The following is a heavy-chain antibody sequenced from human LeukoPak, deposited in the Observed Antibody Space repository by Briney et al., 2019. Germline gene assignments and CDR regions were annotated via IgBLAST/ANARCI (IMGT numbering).Heavy chain of an antibody. CDR1: GFTFSIYW. Sequence: GGSLRLSCAASGFTFSIYWMSWVRHAPGGGLEGVVNIKQDGSEKNYVDSAKGRFIISRDNAKKLLYLQMNSLRAEDTAVYYCARFSPGDYYDILTGYYNAYFDYWGQGTLVTVSS. CDR2: IKQDGSEK. D-gene: IGHD3-9*01. V-gene: IGHV3-7*01. J-gene: IGHJ4*02. CDR3: ARFSPGDYYDILTGYYNAYFDY.